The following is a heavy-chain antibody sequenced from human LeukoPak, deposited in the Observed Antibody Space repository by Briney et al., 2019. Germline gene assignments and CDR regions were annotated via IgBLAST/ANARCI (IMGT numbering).Heavy chain of an antibody. J-gene: IGHJ4*02. CDR1: GFTFSSYA. V-gene: IGHV3-23*01. D-gene: IGHD2-21*02. Sequence: PGGSLRLSCAASGFTFSSYAVSWVRQAPGKGLEWVSTVGGIGAATSYADSVKGRFIVSRDNSKNMAYLHMNFLRAEDTAVYYCAKHQGNAVTGRYSDYWGRGTLVTVSP. CDR3: AKHQGNAVTGRYSDY. CDR2: VGGIGAAT.